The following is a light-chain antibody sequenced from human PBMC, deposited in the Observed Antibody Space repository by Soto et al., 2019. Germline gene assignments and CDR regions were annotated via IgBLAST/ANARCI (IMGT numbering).Light chain of an antibody. J-gene: IGLJ3*02. CDR3: FSYTTSSTLV. CDR1: SSDVGGYNY. CDR2: EGS. V-gene: IGLV2-14*01. Sequence: QSVLTQPASVSGSPGQSITISCTGTSSDVGGYNYVSWYQQHPDKAHKLMIYEGSKRPSEVSHRFSGYKSSNTASLAISGLQAEDESDYYSFSYTTSSTLVFGGGTKLPVL.